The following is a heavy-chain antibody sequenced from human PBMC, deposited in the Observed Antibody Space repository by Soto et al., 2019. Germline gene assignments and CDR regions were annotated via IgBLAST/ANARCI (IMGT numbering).Heavy chain of an antibody. Sequence: PSETLSLTCAVSGGSISSGGYSWSWIRQPPGKGLEWIGYIYHSGSTYYNPSLKSRVTISVDRSKNQFSLKLSSVTAADTAVYYCARDDYGGNSDYWGQGTLVTVS. D-gene: IGHD4-17*01. CDR3: ARDDYGGNSDY. V-gene: IGHV4-30-2*01. CDR2: IYHSGST. J-gene: IGHJ4*02. CDR1: GGSISSGGYS.